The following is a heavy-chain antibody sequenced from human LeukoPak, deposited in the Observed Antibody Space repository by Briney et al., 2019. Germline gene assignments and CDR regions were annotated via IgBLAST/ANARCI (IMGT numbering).Heavy chain of an antibody. CDR2: IVVVTGKT. CDR1: GFTNSNSS. D-gene: IGHD3-10*01. Sequence: SVKVSCKASGFTNSNSSVQWVRQARGQRPEWIGWIVVVTGKTNYAQRLQERVTITRDMSTGTVDMELSSLRSEDTAVYYCAATSIRMVQRIIYYGKDVWGQGTTVTVSS. J-gene: IGHJ6*02. CDR3: AATSIRMVQRIIYYGKDV. V-gene: IGHV1-58*01.